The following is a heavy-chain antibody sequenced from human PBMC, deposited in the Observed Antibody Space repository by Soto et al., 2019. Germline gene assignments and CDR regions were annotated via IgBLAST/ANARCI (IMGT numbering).Heavy chain of an antibody. CDR3: ASGPNYIVVVTAIPYHYYYGMDV. J-gene: IGHJ6*02. V-gene: IGHV4-34*01. Sequence: SETLSLTCAVYGGSFSGYYWSWIRQPPGKGLEWIGEINHSGSTNYNPSLKSRVTISVDTSKNQFSLKLSSVTAADTAVYYCASGPNYIVVVTAIPYHYYYGMDVWGQGTTVTAP. CDR2: INHSGST. D-gene: IGHD2-21*02. CDR1: GGSFSGYY.